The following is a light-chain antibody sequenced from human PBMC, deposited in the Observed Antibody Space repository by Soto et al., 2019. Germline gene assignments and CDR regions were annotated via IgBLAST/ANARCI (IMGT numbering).Light chain of an antibody. Sequence: EIVLTQSPATLSLSPGERATISCRASQSVSSYLAWYQQKPGQAPRLLIYDASNRATGIPARFSGSGSGTDFTLTISSLEPEDFAVYYCQQRSNWPVTFGQGTKVDIK. CDR2: DAS. V-gene: IGKV3-11*01. CDR3: QQRSNWPVT. J-gene: IGKJ1*01. CDR1: QSVSSY.